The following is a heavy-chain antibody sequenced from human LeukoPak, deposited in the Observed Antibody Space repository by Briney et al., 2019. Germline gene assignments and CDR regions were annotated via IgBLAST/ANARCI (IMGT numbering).Heavy chain of an antibody. D-gene: IGHD1-26*01. V-gene: IGHV4-34*01. CDR1: GGSFSGYY. J-gene: IGHJ4*02. CDR2: INHSGST. CDR3: ARDNFSGSYHFDY. Sequence: SETLSLTCAVYGGSFSGYYWNWIRQPPGKGLEWMGEINHSGSTNYNPSLKSRVTISVDTSKNQFSLKLNSVTAADTALYYCARDNFSGSYHFDYWGQGTPVTVSS.